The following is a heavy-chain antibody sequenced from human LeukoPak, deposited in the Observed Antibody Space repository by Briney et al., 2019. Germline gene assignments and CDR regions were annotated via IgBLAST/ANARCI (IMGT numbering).Heavy chain of an antibody. J-gene: IGHJ5*02. CDR2: INTDGSST. CDR3: ARLSMGLSPDP. CDR1: GFTFSSYW. D-gene: IGHD2/OR15-2a*01. V-gene: IGHV3-74*01. Sequence: PGGSLRLSCAASGFTFSSYWMHWVRQAPGKGLVWVSRINTDGSSTSYADSVKGRFTISRDNAKNTLYLQMNSLRAEDTAVYYCARLSMGLSPDPWGQGTLVTVSS.